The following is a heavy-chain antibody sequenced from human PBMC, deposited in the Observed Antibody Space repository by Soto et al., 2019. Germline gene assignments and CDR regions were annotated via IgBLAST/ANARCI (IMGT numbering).Heavy chain of an antibody. J-gene: IGHJ4*02. V-gene: IGHV1-2*02. CDR2: INPYSGGA. CDR3: ARGSRGAYYNSARDK. D-gene: IGHD3-10*01. Sequence: TSVKVSCPASGYTFTGYFMHWVRQAPGQGLEWMGWINPYSGGADYAQSFQGRVTMTRDTSISTVYMELSRLRFDDTAVYYCARGSRGAYYNSARDKGGQGTVVTV. CDR1: GYTFTGYF.